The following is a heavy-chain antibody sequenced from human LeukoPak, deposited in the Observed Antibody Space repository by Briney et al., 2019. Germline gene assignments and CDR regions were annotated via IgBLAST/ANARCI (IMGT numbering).Heavy chain of an antibody. CDR1: GGSISSTSYY. CDR2: IYYSGRT. V-gene: IGHV4-39*01. Sequence: SETLSLTCTVSGGSISSTSYYWGWIRQPPGKGLECIGSIYYSGRTYYNPSLKSRVTISVDTSKNQFSLKLSSVTAADTAVYYCARTRYYYNSRSYGAPYYFDYWGQGTLVTVSS. J-gene: IGHJ4*02. D-gene: IGHD3-10*01. CDR3: ARTRYYYNSRSYGAPYYFDY.